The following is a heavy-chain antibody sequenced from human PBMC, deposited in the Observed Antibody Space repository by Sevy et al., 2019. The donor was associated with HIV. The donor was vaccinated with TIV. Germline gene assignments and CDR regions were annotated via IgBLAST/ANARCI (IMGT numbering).Heavy chain of an antibody. J-gene: IGHJ4*02. CDR2: ISGSGDRT. Sequence: GGSLRLSCAGSGFTFSKYAMSWVRQAPGKGLEWVSAISGSGDRTYYADSVKGRFTISRDNSKYTLYLQMNSLRVEDTAVYHCAKPPHYYDSSGYYGGLDYWGQGTLVTVSS. CDR3: AKPPHYYDSSGYYGGLDY. V-gene: IGHV3-23*01. CDR1: GFTFSKYA. D-gene: IGHD3-22*01.